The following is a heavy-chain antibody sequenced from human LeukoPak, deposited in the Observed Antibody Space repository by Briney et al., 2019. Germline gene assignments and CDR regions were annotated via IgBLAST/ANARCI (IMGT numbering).Heavy chain of an antibody. CDR2: IYTDGGT. D-gene: IGHD3-16*01. V-gene: IGHV3-53*01. CDR3: ARGGGLGV. CDR1: GFTVSSNY. J-gene: IGHJ6*02. Sequence: GGSLRLSCAASGFTVSSNYMTWVRQAPGKGLEWVSVIYTDGGTYYADSVKGRFTISRDNAKNSLYLQMSNLRAEDTAVYFCARGGGLGVWGQGATVTVSS.